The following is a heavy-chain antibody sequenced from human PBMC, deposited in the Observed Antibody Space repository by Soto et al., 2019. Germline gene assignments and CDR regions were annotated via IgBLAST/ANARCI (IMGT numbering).Heavy chain of an antibody. J-gene: IGHJ3*02. D-gene: IGHD3-10*01. V-gene: IGHV1-46*01. CDR3: ASLIGEFGMNDAFDI. Sequence: ASVKVSCKASGYTFTSYYMHWVRQAPGHGLEWMGIINPSGGSTSYAQKFQGRVTMTRDTSTSTVYMELSSLRSEDTAVYYCASLIGEFGMNDAFDIWGQGTMVTVSS. CDR2: INPSGGST. CDR1: GYTFTSYY.